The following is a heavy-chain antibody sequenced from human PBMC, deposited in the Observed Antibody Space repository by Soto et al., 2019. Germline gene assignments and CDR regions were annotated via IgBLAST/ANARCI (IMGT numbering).Heavy chain of an antibody. J-gene: IGHJ3*01. D-gene: IGHD3-3*01. CDR1: GFSLSTSGVG. V-gene: IGHV2-5*01. CDR3: AHTHKYLDFWSGYADAFDF. CDR2: IYWNDDK. Sequence: SGPTLVNPTQTLTLTCTFSGFSLSTSGVGVGWIRQPPGKALEWLALIYWNDDKRYSPSLKSRLTITKDTSKNQVVLTMTNMDPVDTATYYCAHTHKYLDFWSGYADAFDFWGQGTMVTVSS.